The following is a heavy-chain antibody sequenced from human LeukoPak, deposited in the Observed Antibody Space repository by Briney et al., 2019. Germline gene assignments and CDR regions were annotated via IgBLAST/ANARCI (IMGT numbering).Heavy chain of an antibody. CDR3: ARAPGLGYSDY. V-gene: IGHV3-33*08. Sequence: PGGSLRLSCAASGFTFSSYGMHWVRQAPGKGLEWVAVIWYDGSNKYYADSVKGRFTISRDNSKNTLYLQMNSLRAEDTAVYYYARAPGLGYSDYWGQGTLVTVSS. J-gene: IGHJ4*02. CDR1: GFTFSSYG. CDR2: IWYDGSNK. D-gene: IGHD2-2*02.